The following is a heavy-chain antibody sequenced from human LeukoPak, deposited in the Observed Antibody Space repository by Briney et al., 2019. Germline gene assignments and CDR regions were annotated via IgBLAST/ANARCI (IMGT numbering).Heavy chain of an antibody. CDR1: GYTLTELS. D-gene: IGHD4-17*01. CDR2: FDPEDGET. V-gene: IGHV1-24*01. J-gene: IGHJ3*02. CDR3: ATSETTVTTSGLSAFDI. Sequence: ASVKVSCKVSGYTLTELSMHWVRQAPGKGLEWMGGFDPEDGETIYAQKLQGRVTMTEDTSTDTAYMELSSLRSEDTAVYYCATSETTVTTSGLSAFDIWGQGTMVTVSS.